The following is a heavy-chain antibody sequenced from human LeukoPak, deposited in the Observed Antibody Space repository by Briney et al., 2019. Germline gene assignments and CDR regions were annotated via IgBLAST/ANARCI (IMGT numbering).Heavy chain of an antibody. CDR3: AKDKYRYNYYYMDV. J-gene: IGHJ6*03. CDR1: GFTFDDYA. Sequence: GGSLRLSCAASGFTFDDYAMHWVRQAPGKGLEWVSGISWNSGSIVYADSVKGRFTISRDNAKNSLYLQMNSLRAEDTALYYCAKDKYRYNYYYMDVWGKGTTVTISS. D-gene: IGHD6-6*01. V-gene: IGHV3-9*01. CDR2: ISWNSGSI.